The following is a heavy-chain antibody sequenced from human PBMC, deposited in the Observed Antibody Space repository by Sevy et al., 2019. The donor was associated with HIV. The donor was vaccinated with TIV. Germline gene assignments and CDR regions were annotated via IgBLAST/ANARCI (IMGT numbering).Heavy chain of an antibody. J-gene: IGHJ4*02. V-gene: IGHV1-2*02. CDR1: GYTFTDYF. D-gene: IGHD2-2*02. CDR2: INPHSGGT. Sequence: ASLKVSCKASGYTFTDYFLHWVRQAPGQGLEWMGWINPHSGGTIFAQKFQGRVAMTRDTSISTAYLDLGRRRFDDTAVYYCARGYTGHEEGDYWGQGTLVTVSS. CDR3: ARGYTGHEEGDY.